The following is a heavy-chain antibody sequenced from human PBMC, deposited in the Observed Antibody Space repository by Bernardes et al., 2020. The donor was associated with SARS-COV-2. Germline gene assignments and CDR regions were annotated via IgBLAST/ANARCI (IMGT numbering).Heavy chain of an antibody. Sequence: SETLSLTCTVSGGSISTYYWSWIRQPPGKGLEWIGYINYRGNTNYNPSLKSRVTISVDTSKNHFSLKLSSVTAADTAVYYCARVGGGDSGYDLNFDYWGQGALVTVSS. V-gene: IGHV4-59*08. J-gene: IGHJ4*02. CDR2: INYRGNT. CDR1: GGSISTYY. D-gene: IGHD5-12*01. CDR3: ARVGGGDSGYDLNFDY.